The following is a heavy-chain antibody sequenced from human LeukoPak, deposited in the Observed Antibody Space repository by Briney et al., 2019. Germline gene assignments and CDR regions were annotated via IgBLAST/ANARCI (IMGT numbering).Heavy chain of an antibody. Sequence: GGSLRLSCAASGFTFSSYNMNWVRQAPGKGLEWVSSISSSSSYINYADSVKGRFTISRDNAKNSLYLQMNSLRAEDTAVYYCTRHPAEGDYWGQGTLVTVSS. D-gene: IGHD2-15*01. CDR2: ISSSSSYI. CDR3: TRHPAEGDY. V-gene: IGHV3-21*04. J-gene: IGHJ4*02. CDR1: GFTFSSYN.